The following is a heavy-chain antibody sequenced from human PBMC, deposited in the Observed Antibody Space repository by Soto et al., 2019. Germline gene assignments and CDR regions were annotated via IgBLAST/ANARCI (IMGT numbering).Heavy chain of an antibody. D-gene: IGHD4-17*01. V-gene: IGHV4-59*01. Sequence: PSETLSLTCTGAGGSISGSYWSWIRQPPGKGLEWVGYIYYSGSTNYNPSLKSRVAISVDTSKNQFSLKLSSVTAADTAVYFCARLTSVTIDYWGQGTLVTVSS. J-gene: IGHJ4*02. CDR1: GGSISGSY. CDR3: ARLTSVTIDY. CDR2: IYYSGST.